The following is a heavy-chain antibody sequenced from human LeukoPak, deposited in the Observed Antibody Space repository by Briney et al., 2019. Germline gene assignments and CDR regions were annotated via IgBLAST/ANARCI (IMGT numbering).Heavy chain of an antibody. CDR1: GFTFSSYG. Sequence: PGRSLRLSCAASGFTFSSYGMHWVRQAPGKGLEWVAVIWYDGSNKYYADSVKGRFTISRDSSKNTLYLQMNSLRAEDTAVYYCARGSSGWYPGPFDYWGQGTLVTVSS. J-gene: IGHJ4*02. D-gene: IGHD6-19*01. CDR2: IWYDGSNK. CDR3: ARGSSGWYPGPFDY. V-gene: IGHV3-33*01.